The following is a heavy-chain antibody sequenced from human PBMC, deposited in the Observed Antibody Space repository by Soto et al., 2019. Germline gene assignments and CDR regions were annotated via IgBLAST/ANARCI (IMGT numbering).Heavy chain of an antibody. V-gene: IGHV3-33*01. CDR1: GFTFSSYG. D-gene: IGHD3-16*01. J-gene: IGHJ6*02. CDR3: TTGVRSVSTPAWGGPNV. CDR2: IWYDGSNK. Sequence: GGSLRLSCAASGFTFSSYGMHWVRQAPGKGLEWVAVIWYDGSNKYYADSVKGRFTISRDGSKRRLYLQMNSLTTDDTAVYYCTTGVRSVSTPAWGGPNVWGQGTTVTVSS.